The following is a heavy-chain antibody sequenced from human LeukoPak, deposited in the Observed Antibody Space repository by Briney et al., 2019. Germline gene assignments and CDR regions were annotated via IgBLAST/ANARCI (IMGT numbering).Heavy chain of an antibody. CDR1: GYTFTDYY. D-gene: IGHD2-2*01. V-gene: IGHV1-2*02. CDR3: ARDHCASSGCYEYYYYGMDV. J-gene: IGHJ6*02. Sequence: ASVEVSCKASGYTFTDYYIQWVRQAPGQGLEWMGWINPNSGGTNSAQKFQGRVTMTRDTSVSTAYMELSRLRSDDTAVYYCARDHCASSGCYEYYYYGMDVWGQGTTVTVSS. CDR2: INPNSGGT.